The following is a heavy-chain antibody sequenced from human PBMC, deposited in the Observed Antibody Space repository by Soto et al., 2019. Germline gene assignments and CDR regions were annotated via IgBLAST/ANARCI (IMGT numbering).Heavy chain of an antibody. CDR2: INSDGSST. Sequence: GGSLRLSCASSGFTFSSYWMHWVRQAPGKGLVWVSRINSDGSSTSYADSVKGRFTISRDNAKNTLYLQMNSLRAEDTAVYYCARDLGEYSSGWYEFYGMDVWGQGTTVTVSS. D-gene: IGHD6-19*01. V-gene: IGHV3-74*01. CDR1: GFTFSSYW. CDR3: ARDLGEYSSGWYEFYGMDV. J-gene: IGHJ6*02.